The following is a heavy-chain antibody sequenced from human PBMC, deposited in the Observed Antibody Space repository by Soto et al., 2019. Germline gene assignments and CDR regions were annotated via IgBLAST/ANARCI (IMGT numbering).Heavy chain of an antibody. CDR3: AREGPAPYYYYGMDV. CDR1: GYSFTTYG. V-gene: IGHV1-18*01. CDR2: ISAYNGNT. Sequence: QVQLVQSGGEVKKPGASVKVSCKTSGYSFTTYGISWVRQAPGQGLEWMGWISAYNGNTNYAQKLQGRVTMTTDTSTSTAYMELRSLRSDDTAVYYCAREGPAPYYYYGMDVWGQWSTVTVSS. J-gene: IGHJ6*02.